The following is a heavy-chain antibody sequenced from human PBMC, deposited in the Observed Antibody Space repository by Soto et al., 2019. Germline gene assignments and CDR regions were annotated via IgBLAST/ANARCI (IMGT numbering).Heavy chain of an antibody. V-gene: IGHV1-18*04. J-gene: IGHJ6*02. CDR2: ISAYNGNT. Sequence: GASVKVSCKASGYTFTSYGISWVRQAPGQVLEWMGWISAYNGNTNYAQKLQGRVTMTTDTSTSTAYMELRSLRSDDTAVYYCARRGPLIAAAANPFYYYGMDVWGQGTTVTVSS. D-gene: IGHD6-13*01. CDR1: GYTFTSYG. CDR3: ARRGPLIAAAANPFYYYGMDV.